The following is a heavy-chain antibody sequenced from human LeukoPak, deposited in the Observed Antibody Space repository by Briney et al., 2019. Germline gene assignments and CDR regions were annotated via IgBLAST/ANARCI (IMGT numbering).Heavy chain of an antibody. Sequence: PGGSLRLSCAASGFTFSSYGMHWVRQAPGKGLEWVAFIRYDGSNKYYADSVKGRFTISRDNSKNTLYLQMNSLRAEDTAVYYCARFGPGGITIFGAGFDYWGQGTLVTVSS. CDR1: GFTFSSYG. D-gene: IGHD3-3*01. V-gene: IGHV3-30*02. J-gene: IGHJ4*02. CDR3: ARFGPGGITIFGAGFDY. CDR2: IRYDGSNK.